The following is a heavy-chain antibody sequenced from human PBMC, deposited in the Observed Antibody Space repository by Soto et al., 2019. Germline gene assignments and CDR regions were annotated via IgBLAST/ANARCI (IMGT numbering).Heavy chain of an antibody. Sequence: SETLSLTCTVSGGSISSGGYCWSWIRQHPGKGLEWIGYIYYSGSTYYNPSLKSRVTISVDTSKNQFSLRLSSVTAADTAVYYCARRPSSPYYYYGMDVWGQGTTVTVSS. CDR3: ARRPSSPYYYYGMDV. CDR1: GGSISSGGYC. D-gene: IGHD6-13*01. V-gene: IGHV4-31*03. J-gene: IGHJ6*02. CDR2: IYYSGST.